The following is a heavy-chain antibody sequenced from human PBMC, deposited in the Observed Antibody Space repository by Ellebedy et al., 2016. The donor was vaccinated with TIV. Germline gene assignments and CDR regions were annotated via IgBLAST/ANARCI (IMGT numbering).Heavy chain of an antibody. D-gene: IGHD2-2*01. Sequence: AASVKVSCKASGGTFSSYAISWVRQAPGQGLEWMGGIIPIFGTANYAQKFQGRVTITADESTSTAYMELSSLRSEDTAVYYCARDAGCSSTSCYDGAPNYYGMDVWGQGTTVTVSS. V-gene: IGHV1-69*13. CDR3: ARDAGCSSTSCYDGAPNYYGMDV. CDR1: GGTFSSYA. CDR2: IIPIFGTA. J-gene: IGHJ6*02.